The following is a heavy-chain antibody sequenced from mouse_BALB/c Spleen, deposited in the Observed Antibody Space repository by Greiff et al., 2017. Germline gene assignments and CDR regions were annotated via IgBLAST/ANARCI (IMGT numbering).Heavy chain of an antibody. V-gene: IGHV1-87*01. CDR2: IYPGDGDT. CDR3: ARDYDYEGGDY. J-gene: IGHJ2*01. CDR1: GYTFTSYW. Sequence: VQLQQSGAELARPGASVKLSCKASGYTFTSYWMQWVKQRPGQGLEWIGAIYPGDGDTRYTQKFKGKATLTADKSSSTAYMQLSSLASEDSAVYYCARDYDYEGGDYWGQGTTLTVSS. D-gene: IGHD2-4*01.